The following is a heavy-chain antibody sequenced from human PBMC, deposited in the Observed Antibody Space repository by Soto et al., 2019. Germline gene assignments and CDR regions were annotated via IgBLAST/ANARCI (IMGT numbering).Heavy chain of an antibody. J-gene: IGHJ4*02. D-gene: IGHD3-22*01. CDR2: ISGSGGST. CDR1: GFTFSSYA. Sequence: PGGSLRLSCAASGFTFSSYAMSWVRQAPGKGLEWVSAISGSGGSTYYADSVKGRFTISRDNSKNTLYLQMNSLRAEDTAVYYCAKDGYYDSSAISPGEFDYWGQGTLVTVSS. V-gene: IGHV3-23*01. CDR3: AKDGYYDSSAISPGEFDY.